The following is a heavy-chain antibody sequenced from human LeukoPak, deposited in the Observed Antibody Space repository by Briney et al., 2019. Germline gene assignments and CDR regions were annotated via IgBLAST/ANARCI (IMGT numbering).Heavy chain of an antibody. Sequence: GGSLRLSCAASGFTFSSYAMSWVRQAPGKGLEWVSAISGSGGSTYYADSVKGRFTISRDNSKNTLYLQMNSLRAEDTAVYYYAKDWGYSYGYYFDYWGQGTLVTVSS. CDR1: GFTFSSYA. J-gene: IGHJ4*02. V-gene: IGHV3-23*01. CDR3: AKDWGYSYGYYFDY. D-gene: IGHD5-18*01. CDR2: ISGSGGST.